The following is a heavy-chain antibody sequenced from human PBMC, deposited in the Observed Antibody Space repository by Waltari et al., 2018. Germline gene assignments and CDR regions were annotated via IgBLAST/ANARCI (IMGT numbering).Heavy chain of an antibody. Sequence: EVQLVESGGGLVQPGGSLRLSCSASDFIFSNYKMNWVRQTPGKGVEWMSYRSSSGGTIYYAASVEGRFTISRDNAKKSLYLQMNSLRAEDTAVYYCARDQEIIVGGMDVWGQGTAVTVSS. V-gene: IGHV3-48*03. D-gene: IGHD3-22*01. CDR2: RSSSGGTI. CDR1: DFIFSNYK. CDR3: ARDQEIIVGGMDV. J-gene: IGHJ6*02.